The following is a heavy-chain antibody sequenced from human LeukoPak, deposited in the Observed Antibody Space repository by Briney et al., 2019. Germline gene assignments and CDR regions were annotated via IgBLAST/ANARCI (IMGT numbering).Heavy chain of an antibody. J-gene: IGHJ6*03. Sequence: TGGSLRLPCAASGFTFSSYAMSWVRQAPGKGLEWVSAISGSGGSTYYADSVKGRFTISRDNSKNTLYLQMNSLRAEDTAVYYCANLGTPYYYYYMDVWGKGTTVTVSS. V-gene: IGHV3-23*01. D-gene: IGHD3-10*01. CDR1: GFTFSSYA. CDR3: ANLGTPYYYYYMDV. CDR2: ISGSGGST.